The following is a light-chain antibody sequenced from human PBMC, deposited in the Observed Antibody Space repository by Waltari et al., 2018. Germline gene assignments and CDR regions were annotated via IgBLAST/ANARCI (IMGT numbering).Light chain of an antibody. Sequence: EIVLTQSPATLSLSPGERATLSCRASQTVRSFLAWYQQKPGQAPRLLIFDASSSAPGIPAKFRGSGSGTDVTLTVSNLEPEDLAGYYCLQRSNWPYTFGQGTRVEIK. CDR1: QTVRSF. CDR2: DAS. CDR3: LQRSNWPYT. V-gene: IGKV3-11*01. J-gene: IGKJ2*01.